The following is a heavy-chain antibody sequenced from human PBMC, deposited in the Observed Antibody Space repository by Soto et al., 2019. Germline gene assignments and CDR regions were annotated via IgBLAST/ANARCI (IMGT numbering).Heavy chain of an antibody. CDR2: IYYSGST. J-gene: IGHJ6*02. CDR3: ARGLYVWGSYLKRYYYGMDV. Sequence: SETLSLTCTVSGGSISSGGYYWSWIRQHPGKGLEWIGYIYYSGSTYYNPSLKSRVTISVDTSKNQFSLKLSSVTAADTAVYYCARGLYVWGSYLKRYYYGMDVWGQGTTVTVSS. CDR1: GGSISSGGYY. V-gene: IGHV4-31*03. D-gene: IGHD3-16*02.